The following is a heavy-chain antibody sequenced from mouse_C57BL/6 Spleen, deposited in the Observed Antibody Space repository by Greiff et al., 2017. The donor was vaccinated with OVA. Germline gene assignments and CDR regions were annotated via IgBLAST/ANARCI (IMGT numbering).Heavy chain of an antibody. D-gene: IGHD2-1*01. CDR1: GYTFTDYY. Sequence: EVKLQQSGPELVKPGASVKISCKASGYTFTDYYMNWVKQSHGKSLEWIGDINPNNGGTSYNQKFKGKATLTVDKSSSTAYMELRSLTSEDSAVYYCASEDYGNVDYWGQGTTLTVSS. CDR3: ASEDYGNVDY. J-gene: IGHJ2*01. V-gene: IGHV1-26*01. CDR2: INPNNGGT.